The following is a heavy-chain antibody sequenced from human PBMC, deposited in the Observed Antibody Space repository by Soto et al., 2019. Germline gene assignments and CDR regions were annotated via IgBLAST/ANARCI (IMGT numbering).Heavy chain of an antibody. D-gene: IGHD5-18*01. Sequence: PSQTLSLTCAISGDSVSSNSAAWNWIRQSPSRGLEWLGRTYYRSKWYNDYAVSVKSRITINPDTSKNQFSLQLNSVTPEDTAVYYCARVPGYIYGYWRGSNWFDPWGQGSLVTVSA. J-gene: IGHJ5*02. V-gene: IGHV6-1*01. CDR2: TYYRSKWYN. CDR1: GDSVSSNSAA. CDR3: ARVPGYIYGYWRGSNWFDP.